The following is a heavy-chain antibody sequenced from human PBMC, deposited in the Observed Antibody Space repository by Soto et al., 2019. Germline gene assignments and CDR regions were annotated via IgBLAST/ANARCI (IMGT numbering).Heavy chain of an antibody. Sequence: ASVKVSCKASGYTFTSYDINWVRQATGQGLEWMGWMNPSSGNTGYAQKFQGRVTMTRNTSISTAYKGLSSLRSEDTAVYYCARGIRPLVWYAFWSGYYTGGPYYYGMDVWGQGTTVTVSS. D-gene: IGHD3-3*01. V-gene: IGHV1-8*01. CDR1: GYTFTSYD. CDR2: MNPSSGNT. J-gene: IGHJ6*02. CDR3: ARGIRPLVWYAFWSGYYTGGPYYYGMDV.